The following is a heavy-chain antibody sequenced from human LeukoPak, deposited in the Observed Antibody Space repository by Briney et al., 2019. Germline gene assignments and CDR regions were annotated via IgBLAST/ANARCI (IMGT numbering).Heavy chain of an antibody. V-gene: IGHV4-34*01. CDR1: GGSFSGYY. Sequence: PSETLSLTCAVYGGSFSGYYWSWIRQPPGKGLEWIGEINHSGSTYYNPSLKSRVTISVDTSKNQFSLKLSSVTAADTAVYYCARDKEWGQGTLVTVSS. J-gene: IGHJ4*02. CDR3: ARDKE. CDR2: INHSGST.